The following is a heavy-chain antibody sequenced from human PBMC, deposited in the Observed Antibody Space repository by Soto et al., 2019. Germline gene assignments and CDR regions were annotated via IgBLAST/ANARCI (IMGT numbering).Heavy chain of an antibody. CDR3: AKPCGYIAVAGSGYFDY. Sequence: GGSLRLSCAASGFTFSSYAMSWVRQAPGKGLEWVSAISGSGGSTYYADSVKGRFTISRDNSKNTLHLQMNSLRAEDTAVYYCAKPCGYIAVAGSGYFDYWGQGTLVTVSS. V-gene: IGHV3-23*01. J-gene: IGHJ4*02. D-gene: IGHD6-19*01. CDR2: ISGSGGST. CDR1: GFTFSSYA.